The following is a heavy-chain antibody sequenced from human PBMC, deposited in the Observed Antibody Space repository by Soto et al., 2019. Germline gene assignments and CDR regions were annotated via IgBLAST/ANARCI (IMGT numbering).Heavy chain of an antibody. CDR3: ASGYYDRTGFYFDS. CDR2: ISSSTSFI. Sequence: ELHLVESGGGLVKPGGSLRLSCAASELTFSSYGRNWVRQAPGKGLEWVSAISSSTSFIHYADSVKGRFTISRDNAKNSLYLQMNSLRAEDTAMYYCASGYYDRTGFYFDSWGQGTLVTVSS. CDR1: ELTFSSYG. V-gene: IGHV3-21*01. J-gene: IGHJ4*02. D-gene: IGHD3-22*01.